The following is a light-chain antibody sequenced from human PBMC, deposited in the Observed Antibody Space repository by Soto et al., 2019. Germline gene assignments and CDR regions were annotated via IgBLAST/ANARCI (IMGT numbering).Light chain of an antibody. CDR2: RNN. CDR3: AAWDDSLSGYV. CDR1: SSNIGSDY. V-gene: IGLV1-47*01. Sequence: QSVVTQPPSPSGTPGQRVSISCSGSSSNIGSDYVYWYQQLPGTAPKLLIYRNNQRPSGVPDRFSGSKSGTSASLAISGLQAEDEADYYCAAWDDSLSGYVFGTGTKLTVL. J-gene: IGLJ1*01.